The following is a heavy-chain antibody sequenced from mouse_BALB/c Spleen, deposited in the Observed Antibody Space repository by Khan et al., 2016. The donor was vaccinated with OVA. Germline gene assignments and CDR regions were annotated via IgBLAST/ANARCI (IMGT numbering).Heavy chain of an antibody. Sequence: EVQLQESGPELVKPGASVRISCKTPGYTFTDFNLDWVKQSHGKSPEWIGYIFPNNGGTGYNQKFKTKATLTVDSSSSTAYMELRSLTSEDSAVYYCARSGYGSFAYWGQGTLVTVSA. CDR1: GYTFTDFN. V-gene: IGHV1S29*02. D-gene: IGHD1-2*01. CDR3: ARSGYGSFAY. CDR2: IFPNNGGT. J-gene: IGHJ3*01.